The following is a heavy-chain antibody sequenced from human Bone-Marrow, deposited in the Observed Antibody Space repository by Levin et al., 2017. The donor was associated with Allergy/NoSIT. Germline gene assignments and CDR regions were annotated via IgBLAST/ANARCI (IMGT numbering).Heavy chain of an antibody. J-gene: IGHJ6*02. Sequence: SVKVSCKASGGTFSSYAISWVRQAPGQGLEWMGGIIPIFGTANYAQKFQGRVTITADESTSTAYMELSSLRSEDTAVYYCARGVATTSDYYYGMDVWGQGTTVTVSS. CDR3: ARGVATTSDYYYGMDV. CDR2: IIPIFGTA. V-gene: IGHV1-69*13. CDR1: GGTFSSYA. D-gene: IGHD5-24*01.